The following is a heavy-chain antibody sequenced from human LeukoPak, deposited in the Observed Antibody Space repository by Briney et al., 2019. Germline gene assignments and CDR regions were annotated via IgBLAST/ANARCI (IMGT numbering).Heavy chain of an antibody. Sequence: GGSLRLSCSASGFTFNSYAMSWVRQASGKGLEWVSTVTGSGSATYYADSVKGRFIISRDNSKNTLYLQMNSLRADDTALYYCAKAMSTVMGGTDYWGQGTLVTVSS. CDR3: AKAMSTVMGGTDY. D-gene: IGHD4-17*01. CDR2: VTGSGSAT. V-gene: IGHV3-23*01. J-gene: IGHJ4*02. CDR1: GFTFNSYA.